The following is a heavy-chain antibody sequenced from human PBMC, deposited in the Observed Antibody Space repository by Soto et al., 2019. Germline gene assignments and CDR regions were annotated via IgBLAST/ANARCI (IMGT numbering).Heavy chain of an antibody. Sequence: SETLSLTCTVSGGSISSYYWSWIRQPPGKGLEWIGYIYYSGSTNYNPSLKSRVTISVDASKNQFSLKLSSVTAADTAVYYCAREVVYGNYWFDPWGQGTLVTVSS. CDR3: AREVVYGNYWFDP. CDR2: IYYSGST. CDR1: GGSISSYY. J-gene: IGHJ5*02. D-gene: IGHD4-17*01. V-gene: IGHV4-59*01.